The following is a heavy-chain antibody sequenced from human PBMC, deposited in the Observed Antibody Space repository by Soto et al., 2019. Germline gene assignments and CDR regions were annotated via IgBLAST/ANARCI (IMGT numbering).Heavy chain of an antibody. Sequence: EVQLVESGGGLVKPGGSLRLSCEASGFTFSSYSMNWVRQAPGKGLEWVSSVSSSSCYIYYADLVKGRFTISRDNAKNSLYLQMTSLRAEDTAVYYCARDLAYCGGDCYSRGQGPLVTVCS. CDR2: VSSSSCYI. D-gene: IGHD2-21*02. CDR3: ARDLAYCGGDCYS. J-gene: IGHJ1*01. CDR1: GFTFSSYS. V-gene: IGHV3-21*01.